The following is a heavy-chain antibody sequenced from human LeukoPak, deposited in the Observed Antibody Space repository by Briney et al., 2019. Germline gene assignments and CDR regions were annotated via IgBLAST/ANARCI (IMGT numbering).Heavy chain of an antibody. CDR1: GGSISSSSYY. CDR3: ARLKYYYDSSGYYYSFDY. D-gene: IGHD3-22*01. V-gene: IGHV4-39*07. CDR2: IYYSGST. J-gene: IGHJ4*02. Sequence: SETLSLTCTVSGGSISSSSYYWGWIRQPPGKGLEWIGSIYYSGSTYHNPSLKSRVTISVDTSKNRFSLKLSSVTAADTAVYYCARLKYYYDSSGYYYSFDYWGQGTLVTVSS.